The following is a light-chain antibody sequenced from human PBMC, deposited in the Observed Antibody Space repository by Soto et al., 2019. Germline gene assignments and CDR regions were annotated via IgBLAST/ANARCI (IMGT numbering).Light chain of an antibody. CDR1: QSIGTW. J-gene: IGKJ5*01. CDR3: QEYNSYPVS. V-gene: IGKV1-5*01. Sequence: DIQVTQSPATLSAFVGDRVTISCRARQSIGTWLAWYQQKPGKAPKLLICDASTLESGVPSRFSGSGSGTEFTLTISSLQPEDVATYYCQEYNSYPVSFGQGTRLDI. CDR2: DAS.